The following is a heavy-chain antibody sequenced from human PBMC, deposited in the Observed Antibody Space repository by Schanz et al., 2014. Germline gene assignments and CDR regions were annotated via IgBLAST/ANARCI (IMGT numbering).Heavy chain of an antibody. CDR1: GGTFSSYT. J-gene: IGHJ3*02. V-gene: IGHV1-69*09. D-gene: IGHD6-19*01. CDR2: IIPILGIT. CDR3: ARGLGDERWLDLNEAFDI. Sequence: VQLVESGAEVKKPGSSVKVSCKASGGTFSSYTINWVRQAPGQGLEWMGRIIPILGITNVAQTFQDRVTITADKSTSTAYMELSSLRSEDTAVYYCARGLGDERWLDLNEAFDIWGQGTIVTVSS.